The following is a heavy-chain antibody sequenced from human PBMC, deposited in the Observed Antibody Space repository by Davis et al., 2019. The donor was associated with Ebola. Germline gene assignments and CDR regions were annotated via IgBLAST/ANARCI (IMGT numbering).Heavy chain of an antibody. D-gene: IGHD3-16*01. V-gene: IGHV3-21*01. CDR1: GFTFSSYS. J-gene: IGHJ3*02. CDR3: ARVQGGAHDGFDI. Sequence: GESLKISCAASGFTFSSYSMNWVRQAPGKGLEWVSSISSSSSYIYYADSVKGRFTISRDNAKNSLYLQMNSLRAEDTAVYYCARVQGGAHDGFDIWGQGTTVTVSS. CDR2: ISSSSSYI.